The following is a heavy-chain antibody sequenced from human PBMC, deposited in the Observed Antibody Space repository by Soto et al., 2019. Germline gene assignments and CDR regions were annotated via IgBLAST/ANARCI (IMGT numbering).Heavy chain of an antibody. V-gene: IGHV3-30-3*01. Sequence: QVQLVESGGGVVQPGRSLRLSCAASGFTFSSYAMHWVRQAPGKGLEWVAVISYDGSNKYYADSVKGRFTISRDNSKNTLYLQMNSLRAEDTAVYYCASLEGITPRTVARAVLTPKGEYGMDVWGQGTTVTVSS. CDR3: ASLEGITPRTVARAVLTPKGEYGMDV. J-gene: IGHJ6*02. CDR1: GFTFSSYA. CDR2: ISYDGSNK. D-gene: IGHD1-20*01.